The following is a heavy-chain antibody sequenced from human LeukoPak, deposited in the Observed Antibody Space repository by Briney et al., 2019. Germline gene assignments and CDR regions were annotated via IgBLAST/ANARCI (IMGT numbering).Heavy chain of an antibody. V-gene: IGHV1-2*02. CDR3: ARDVQQWLANTDY. D-gene: IGHD6-19*01. Sequence: ASVKVSCKASGYTFTGYYMHWVRQAPGPGLGWMGWINPNSGGTNYAQKFQGRVTMTRDTSISTAYMELSRLRSDDAAVYYWARDVQQWLANTDYWGEGTLVTVSS. J-gene: IGHJ4*02. CDR1: GYTFTGYY. CDR2: INPNSGGT.